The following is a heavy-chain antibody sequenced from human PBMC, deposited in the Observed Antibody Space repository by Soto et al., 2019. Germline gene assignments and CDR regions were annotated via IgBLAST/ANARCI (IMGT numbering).Heavy chain of an antibody. D-gene: IGHD5-12*01. CDR3: ARRGRGFRYNWFDP. CDR1: GGSSSGYY. J-gene: IGHJ5*02. V-gene: IGHV4-34*01. CDR2: INHSGST. Sequence: SETLSLTCAVYGGSSSGYYWSWIRQPPGKGLEWIGEINHSGSTNYNPSLKSRVTISVDTSKNQFSLKLSSVTAADTAVYYCARRGRGFRYNWFDPWGQGTLVTVSS.